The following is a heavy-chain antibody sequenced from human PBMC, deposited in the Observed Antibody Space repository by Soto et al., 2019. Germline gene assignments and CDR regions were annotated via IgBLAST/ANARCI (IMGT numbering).Heavy chain of an antibody. Sequence: SETLSLTCTVSGGSISSFYWSWIRQPPGKGLEWIGNIFDSGSTNYNPSLKSRVTISVDTSKNQFSLKVRSVTAADTAVYYCARVGAAAAPGYFDYWSQGTLVTVSS. CDR1: GGSISSFY. V-gene: IGHV4-59*01. D-gene: IGHD6-13*01. CDR3: ARVGAAAAPGYFDY. CDR2: IFDSGST. J-gene: IGHJ4*02.